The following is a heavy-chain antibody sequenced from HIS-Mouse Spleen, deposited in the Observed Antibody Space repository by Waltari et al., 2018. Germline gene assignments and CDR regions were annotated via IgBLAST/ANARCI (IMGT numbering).Heavy chain of an antibody. CDR3: ARIAEGYSSGWYAFDY. CDR1: GFSLSTSGMC. J-gene: IGHJ4*02. D-gene: IGHD6-19*01. CDR2: IDWDDDN. Sequence: QVTLRESGPALVKPTQTLTLTCTFSGFSLSTSGMCVSWIRQPPGKALEWLARIDWDDDNYDSTSLKTRLAISQDTAEDQVGLTRTNMDPVDTATDYCARIAEGYSSGWYAFDYWGQGTLVTVSS. V-gene: IGHV2-70*15.